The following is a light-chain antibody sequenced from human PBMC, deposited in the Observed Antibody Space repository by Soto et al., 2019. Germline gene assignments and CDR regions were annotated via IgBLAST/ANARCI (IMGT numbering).Light chain of an antibody. CDR2: GVS. CDR1: SSYVGDYNY. J-gene: IGLJ2*01. CDR3: SSYTSTNTLV. V-gene: IGLV2-14*01. Sequence: QSALTQPASVSGSPGQSITISCTGTSSYVGDYNYVSWYQQHPGKAPKLIIYGVSNRPSGISNRFSGSKSGNTASLTISGLQAEDEADYSCSSYTSTNTLVFGGGTKLTVL.